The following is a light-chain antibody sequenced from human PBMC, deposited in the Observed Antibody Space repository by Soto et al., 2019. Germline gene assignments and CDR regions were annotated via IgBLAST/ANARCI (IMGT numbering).Light chain of an antibody. CDR2: EVS. J-gene: IGKJ5*01. CDR1: HSLLHITGETF. V-gene: IGKV2D-29*02. Sequence: DVVMTQTPLSLSVAPGRAASIYCKCWHSLLHITGETFLFWYLQKPGQSPQLMIYEVSTRVSGVPDRFSGSGSGTDFTLEISRVEPDDVGIYYCMQSTQLPPTFGQGTRLEI. CDR3: MQSTQLPPT.